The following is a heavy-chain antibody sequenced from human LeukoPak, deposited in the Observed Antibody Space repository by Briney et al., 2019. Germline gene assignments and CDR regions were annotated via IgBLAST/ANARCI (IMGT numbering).Heavy chain of an antibody. V-gene: IGHV1-2*06. CDR2: INPNSGGT. Sequence: GASVKVSCKASGYTFIDYCIHWVRQAPGQGLEWMGRINPNSGGTNYAQKFQGRVTMTSDTSISTAYMELSRLRSDDTAVYYCARAYCSSASCPFHYWGQGTLVTVSS. CDR1: GYTFIDYC. CDR3: ARAYCSSASCPFHY. J-gene: IGHJ4*02. D-gene: IGHD2-2*01.